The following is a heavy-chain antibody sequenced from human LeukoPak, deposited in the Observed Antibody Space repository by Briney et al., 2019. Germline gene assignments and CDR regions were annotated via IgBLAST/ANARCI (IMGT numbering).Heavy chain of an antibody. V-gene: IGHV1-18*01. CDR2: ISAYNGNT. CDR1: GYTFTSYG. J-gene: IGHJ6*03. Sequence: GASVKVSCKASGYTFTSYGISWVRQAPGQGLEWMGWISAYNGNTNYAQKPQGRVTMTTDTSTSTAYMELRSLRSDDTAVYYCARARYYDILTGHAVYYYYMDVWGKGTTVTVSS. D-gene: IGHD3-9*01. CDR3: ARARYYDILTGHAVYYYYMDV.